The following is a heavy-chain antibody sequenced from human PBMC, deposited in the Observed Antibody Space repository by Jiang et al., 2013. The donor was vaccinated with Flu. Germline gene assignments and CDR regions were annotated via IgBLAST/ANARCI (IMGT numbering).Heavy chain of an antibody. CDR3: ARVQKACFYYDSSVSKNGPLRPTIKRGCYNWFDP. J-gene: IGHJ5*02. D-gene: IGHD3-22*01. CDR2: INHSGST. Sequence: LLKPSETLSLTCAVYGGSFSGYYWSWIRQPPGRGWSGIGEINHSGSTNYNPSLKSRVTISVDTSKNQFSLKLSSVTAADTAVYYCARVQKACFYYDSSVSKNGPLRPTIKRGCYNWFDPWGQGTLVTVSS. V-gene: IGHV4-34*01. CDR1: GGSFSGYY.